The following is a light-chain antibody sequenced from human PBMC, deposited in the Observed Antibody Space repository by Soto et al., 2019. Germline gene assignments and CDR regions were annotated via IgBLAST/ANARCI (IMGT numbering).Light chain of an antibody. V-gene: IGKV3-15*01. CDR2: GAS. Sequence: EIVMTQSPATLSVSPGERATLSCRASQSVSGNLAWYQQKPGQAPRLLIYGASTRATAIPARFSGSGSGKEFTLTISSLQSEDFVVYYCQQYNNWPPAFGQGTKVEIK. CDR1: QSVSGN. J-gene: IGKJ1*01. CDR3: QQYNNWPPA.